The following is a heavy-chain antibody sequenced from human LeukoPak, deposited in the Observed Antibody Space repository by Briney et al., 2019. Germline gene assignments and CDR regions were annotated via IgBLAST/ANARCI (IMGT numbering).Heavy chain of an antibody. J-gene: IGHJ6*02. Sequence: AGGSLRLSCAASGFTLSSYAMHWVRQAPGKGLEWVAVISYDGSNKYYADSMKGRFTISRDNSKNTLYLQMNSLRAEDTAVYYCASLPSPYDSSGYYRNYYYYYGMDVWGQGTTVTVSS. CDR3: ASLPSPYDSSGYYRNYYYYYGMDV. V-gene: IGHV3-30-3*01. CDR2: ISYDGSNK. D-gene: IGHD3-22*01. CDR1: GFTLSSYA.